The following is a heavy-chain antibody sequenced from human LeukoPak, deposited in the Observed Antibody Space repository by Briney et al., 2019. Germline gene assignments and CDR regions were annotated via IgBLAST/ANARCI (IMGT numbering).Heavy chain of an antibody. CDR2: ISVYNGKT. J-gene: IGHJ4*01. CDR1: GYTFTSYG. CDR3: ARDRAAVAGAPFDY. Sequence: ASVKVSCKASGYTFTSYGISWVRQAPGQGLEWTGWISVYNGKTNYAQNLQGRVTMTTDTSTSTAYMELRSLRSDDTAVYYCARDRAAVAGAPFDYWGQEPWSPSPQ. V-gene: IGHV1-18*01. D-gene: IGHD6-19*01.